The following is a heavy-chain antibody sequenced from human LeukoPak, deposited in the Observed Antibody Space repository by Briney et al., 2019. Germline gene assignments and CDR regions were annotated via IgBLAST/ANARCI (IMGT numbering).Heavy chain of an antibody. V-gene: IGHV4-61*02. CDR2: IYTSGST. D-gene: IGHD5-12*01. CDR3: ARAGATIRIDY. J-gene: IGHJ4*02. Sequence: PSQTLSLTCTVSGGSISSGSYYWSWIRQPAGKGLEWIGRIYTSGSTNYNPSLKSRVTISVDTSKNQFSLKLSSVTAADTAVYYCARAGATIRIDYWGQGTLVTVSS. CDR1: GGSISSGSYY.